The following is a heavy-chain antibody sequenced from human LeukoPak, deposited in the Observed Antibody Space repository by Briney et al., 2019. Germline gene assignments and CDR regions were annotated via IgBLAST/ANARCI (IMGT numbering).Heavy chain of an antibody. CDR3: ARAPHYDSSGYNYDMYYFDY. V-gene: IGHV4-31*03. CDR2: IYDYSGST. Sequence: SETLSLTCNVSGVATRSGDYYWSWIRQHPGKGLEWIGFIYDYSGSTYYNPSLKSRVTISVDTSKNQFSLKLSSVTAADTAVYYCARAPHYDSSGYNYDMYYFDYSDQGTLVTVSS. CDR1: GVATRSGDYY. J-gene: IGHJ4*02. D-gene: IGHD3-22*01.